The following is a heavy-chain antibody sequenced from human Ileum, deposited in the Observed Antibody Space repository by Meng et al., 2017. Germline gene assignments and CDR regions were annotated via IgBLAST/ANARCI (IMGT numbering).Heavy chain of an antibody. D-gene: IGHD2-2*01. Sequence: QLQLQESGPGLVKPTETPSPTCIVSGCSVTSSSYDWGWIRQPPGKGLEWIGGITYTGNSYTTPSLKTRLTTSLDTSKNQFSLRLNSLTAADTAVYYCAGQPTSSGAGYSWFDPWGQGILVTVSS. CDR1: GCSVTSSSYD. J-gene: IGHJ5*02. V-gene: IGHV4-39*01. CDR2: ITYTGNS. CDR3: AGQPTSSGAGYSWFDP.